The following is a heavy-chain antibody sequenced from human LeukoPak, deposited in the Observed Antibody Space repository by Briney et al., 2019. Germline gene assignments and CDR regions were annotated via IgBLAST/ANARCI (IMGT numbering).Heavy chain of an antibody. CDR1: GYSFTSYW. D-gene: IGHD5-24*01. V-gene: IGHV5-51*01. Sequence: GESLKVSCKGSGYSFTSYWIGWVRQMPGKGLEWMGIIYPGDSDTRYSPSFQGQVTISADKSISTAYLQWSSLTASDTAMYYCARSCRDGYRDFDYWGQGTLVTVSS. CDR2: IYPGDSDT. J-gene: IGHJ4*02. CDR3: ARSCRDGYRDFDY.